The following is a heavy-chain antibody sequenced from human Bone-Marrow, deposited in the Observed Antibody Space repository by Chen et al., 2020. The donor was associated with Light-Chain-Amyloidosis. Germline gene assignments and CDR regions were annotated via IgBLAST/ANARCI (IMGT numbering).Heavy chain of an antibody. CDR2: IYPDDSDA. D-gene: IGHD5-12*01. J-gene: IGHJ4*02. CDR1: GYTFPNYW. Sequence: EVQLEQSGPEVKKPGESLKISCKGPGYTFPNYWIGWVRPLPGKGLVWMGVIYPDDSDARYSPSFEGQVTISADKSITTAYLQWRSLKASDTAMYYCARRRDGYNFDYWGQGTLVTVSS. V-gene: IGHV5-51*01. CDR3: ARRRDGYNFDY.